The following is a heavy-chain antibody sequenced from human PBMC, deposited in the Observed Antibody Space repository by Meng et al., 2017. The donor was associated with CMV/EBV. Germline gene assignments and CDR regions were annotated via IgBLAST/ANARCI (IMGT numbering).Heavy chain of an antibody. J-gene: IGHJ3*02. V-gene: IGHV3-9*03. CDR2: ISWNSGSI. Sequence: GGSLRLSCAASGFTFDDYAMHWVRQAPGQGLEWVSGISWNSGSIGYADSVKGRFTISRDNAKNSLYLQMNSLRAEDMALYSCAKANHHVGAHAFDIWGQGTMVTVSS. CDR1: GFTFDDYA. D-gene: IGHD1-26*01. CDR3: AKANHHVGAHAFDI.